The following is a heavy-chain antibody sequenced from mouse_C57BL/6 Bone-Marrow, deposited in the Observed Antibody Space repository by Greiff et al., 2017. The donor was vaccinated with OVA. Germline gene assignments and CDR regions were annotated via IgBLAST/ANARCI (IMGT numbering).Heavy chain of an antibody. CDR2: IDPSDSYT. Sequence: QVQLQQPGAELVKPGASVKLSCKASGYTFTSYWMQWVKQRPGQGLEWIGEIDPSDSYTNYNQKFKGKATLTVDTSSSTAYMQLSSLTSEDSAVYYCASAVFAYWGQGTLVTVS. CDR3: ASAVFAY. CDR1: GYTFTSYW. V-gene: IGHV1-50*01. J-gene: IGHJ3*01.